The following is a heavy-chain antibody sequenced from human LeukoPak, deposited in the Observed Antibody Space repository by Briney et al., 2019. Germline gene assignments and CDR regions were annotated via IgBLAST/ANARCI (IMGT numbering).Heavy chain of an antibody. CDR2: IYPGDSDT. D-gene: IGHD2-15*01. Sequence: GESLKISCKGSGYSFTSYWIGWVRQMPGKGLEWMGIIYPGDSDTRYSPSFQGQVTISADKSISTAYLQWSSLKASDTAMYYCARHRIPTEDIVVVVAAPASPGEWWFDPWGQGTLVTVSS. V-gene: IGHV5-51*01. J-gene: IGHJ5*02. CDR3: ARHRIPTEDIVVVVAAPASPGEWWFDP. CDR1: GYSFTSYW.